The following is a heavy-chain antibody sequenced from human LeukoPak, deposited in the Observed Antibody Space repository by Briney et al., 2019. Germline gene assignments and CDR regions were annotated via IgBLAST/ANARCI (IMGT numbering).Heavy chain of an antibody. D-gene: IGHD3-22*01. V-gene: IGHV4-39*01. CDR3: ARQPKYYYDSSGSIRADY. CDR1: GGSISSSSYY. CDR2: IYYSGST. Sequence: SETLSLTCTVSGGSISSSSYYWGWIRQPPGKGLGWIGSIYYSGSTYYNPSLKSRVTISVDTSKNQFSLKLSSVTAADTAVYYCARQPKYYYDSSGSIRADYWGQGTLVTVSS. J-gene: IGHJ4*02.